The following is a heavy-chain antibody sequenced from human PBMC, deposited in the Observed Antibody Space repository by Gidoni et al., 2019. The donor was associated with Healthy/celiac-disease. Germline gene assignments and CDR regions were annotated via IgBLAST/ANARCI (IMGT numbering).Heavy chain of an antibody. CDR3: AREAIAAAGKRGGFDP. CDR2: IYSGGST. Sequence: EVQLVESGGGLVQPGGSLRLSFAASGFTVSSNYMSWVRQAPGKGLEWVPVIYSGGSTYYADSVKGRVTSSRDNAKNTVYLQMKSLRAEDRAVYYCAREAIAAAGKRGGFDPWGQGTLVTVSS. CDR1: GFTVSSNY. D-gene: IGHD6-13*01. V-gene: IGHV3-66*01. J-gene: IGHJ5*02.